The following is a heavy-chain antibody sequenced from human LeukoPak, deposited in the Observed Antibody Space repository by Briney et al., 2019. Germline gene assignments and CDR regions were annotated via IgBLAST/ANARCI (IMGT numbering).Heavy chain of an antibody. J-gene: IGHJ3*02. V-gene: IGHV1-69*13. D-gene: IGHD5-12*01. CDR1: GGTFSSYA. CDR2: IIPIFGTA. Sequence: LVKVSCKASGGTFSSYAISWGRQAPGQGLEWMGGIIPIFGTANYAQKFQGRVTITADESTSTAYMELSSLRSEDTAVYYCAREGGYDSWGAFDIWGQGTMVTVSS. CDR3: AREGGYDSWGAFDI.